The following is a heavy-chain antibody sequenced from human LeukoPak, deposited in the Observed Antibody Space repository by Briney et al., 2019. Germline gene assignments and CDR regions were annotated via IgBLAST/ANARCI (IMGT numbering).Heavy chain of an antibody. J-gene: IGHJ4*02. CDR3: ARDQGIEAGGLCNLDY. Sequence: GASVKVSCKASGYTFTGYFIHWVRQAPGQGLEWLGWINPNSGGTNYAQKFQGRVTMTRDTSISTAYMDLSRLRFDDTAVYYCARDQGIEAGGLCNLDYWGQGTLVTVSS. D-gene: IGHD6-13*01. CDR1: GYTFTGYF. V-gene: IGHV1-2*02. CDR2: INPNSGGT.